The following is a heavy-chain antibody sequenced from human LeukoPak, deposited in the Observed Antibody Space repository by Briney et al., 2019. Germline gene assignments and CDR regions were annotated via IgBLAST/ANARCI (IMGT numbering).Heavy chain of an antibody. Sequence: SETLSLTCAVYGGSFSGYYWSWIRQPPGKGLEWIGEINHSGSTNYNPSLESRVTISVDTSKNQFSLKLSSVTAADTAVYYCARYTYYYYGMDVWGQGTTVTVSS. CDR1: GGSFSGYY. CDR2: INHSGST. J-gene: IGHJ6*02. CDR3: ARYTYYYYGMDV. D-gene: IGHD1-14*01. V-gene: IGHV4-34*01.